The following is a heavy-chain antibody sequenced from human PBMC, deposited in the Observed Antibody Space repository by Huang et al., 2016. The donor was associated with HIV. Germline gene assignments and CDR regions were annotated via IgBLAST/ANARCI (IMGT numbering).Heavy chain of an antibody. CDR3: ARRAVAGIYYYYYMDV. Sequence: QVQLVESGGGVGQPGRSLRLSCAASGFTFSDYAMHWVRQALGKGLEVVAVISYDGSNKYYTDSVKGRFTISRDNSKNALYLQMNSLRAEDTAVYYCARRAVAGIYYYYYMDVWGKGTTVTVSS. V-gene: IGHV3-30-3*01. CDR1: GFTFSDYA. CDR2: ISYDGSNK. D-gene: IGHD6-19*01. J-gene: IGHJ6*03.